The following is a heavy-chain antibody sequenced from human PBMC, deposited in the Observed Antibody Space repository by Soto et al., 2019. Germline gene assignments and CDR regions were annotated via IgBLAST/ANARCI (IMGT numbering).Heavy chain of an antibody. Sequence: GASVKVSCKASGYTFTSYYMHWVRQAPGQGLEWMGWINTNTGNPTYAQGFTGRFVFSLDTSVSTAYLQICSLKAEDTAVYYCARAGETMVRGVSPLGYWGQGTLVTVSS. J-gene: IGHJ4*02. V-gene: IGHV7-4-1*01. CDR2: INTNTGNP. D-gene: IGHD3-10*01. CDR1: GYTFTSYY. CDR3: ARAGETMVRGVSPLGY.